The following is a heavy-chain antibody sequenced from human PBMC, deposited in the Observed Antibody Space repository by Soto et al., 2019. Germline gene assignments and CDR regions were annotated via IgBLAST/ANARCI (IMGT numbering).Heavy chain of an antibody. CDR2: ISATGGGT. CDR1: GFKFSNYA. D-gene: IGHD3-16*01. CDR3: AKDRRAGGNSAFYFDF. V-gene: IGHV3-23*01. J-gene: IGHJ4*02. Sequence: GGSLRLSCAASGFKFSNYAMSWVRQAPGKGLEWVSLISATGGGTYYADSVKGRFTISRDNSHNTLYLQVHSLTAEDAAVYYCAKDRRAGGNSAFYFDFWGQGAQVTVSS.